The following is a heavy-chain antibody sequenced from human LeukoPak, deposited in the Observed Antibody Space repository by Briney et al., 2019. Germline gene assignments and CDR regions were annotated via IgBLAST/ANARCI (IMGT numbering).Heavy chain of an antibody. CDR3: ARASAAAFDF. CDR1: GGSISSGSYY. Sequence: SQTLSLTCTVSGGSISSGSYYWSWIRQPAGKGLEWIGRIYTSGSTNYDPSLKSRITISVDTSNNQFSLKMTSVTAADTAVYYCARASAAAFDFWGQGTLVTVSS. J-gene: IGHJ4*02. CDR2: IYTSGST. V-gene: IGHV4-61*02. D-gene: IGHD6-13*01.